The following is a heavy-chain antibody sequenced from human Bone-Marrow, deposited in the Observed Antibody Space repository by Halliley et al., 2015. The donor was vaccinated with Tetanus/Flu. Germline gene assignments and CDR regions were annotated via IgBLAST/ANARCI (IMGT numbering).Heavy chain of an antibody. D-gene: IGHD1-26*01. CDR2: FYYSGST. CDR3: ARSGSYFRFDP. J-gene: IGHJ5*02. V-gene: IGHV4-59*01. Sequence: WIGYFYYSGSTPSHPSYNPSLNRRVSISADTSKNQFSLRLNSVTAADSAVYYCARSGSYFRFDPWGQGTLVTVSS.